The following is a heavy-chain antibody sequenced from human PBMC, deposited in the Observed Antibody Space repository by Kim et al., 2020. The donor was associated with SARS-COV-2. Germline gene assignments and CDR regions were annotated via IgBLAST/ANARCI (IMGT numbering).Heavy chain of an antibody. J-gene: IGHJ4*02. V-gene: IGHV3-23*01. D-gene: IGHD3-22*01. Sequence: VKGRFTISRDNSKNTLYLQMNSLRAEDTAVYYCAKLGLDYYDSSGYPSDYWGQGTLVTVSS. CDR3: AKLGLDYYDSSGYPSDY.